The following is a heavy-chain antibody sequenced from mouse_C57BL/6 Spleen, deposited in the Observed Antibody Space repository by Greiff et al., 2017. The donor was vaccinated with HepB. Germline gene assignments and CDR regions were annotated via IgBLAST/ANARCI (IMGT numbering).Heavy chain of an antibody. CDR3: ARSISFDY. J-gene: IGHJ2*01. V-gene: IGHV1-4*01. D-gene: IGHD6-2*01. CDR2: INPSSGYT. CDR1: GYTFTSYT. Sequence: VQLQQSGAELARPGASVKMSCKASGYTFTSYTMHWVKQRPGQGLEWIGYINPSSGYTKYNQKFKDKATLTADKSSSTAYMQLISLTSEDSAVYYCARSISFDYWGQGTTLTVSS.